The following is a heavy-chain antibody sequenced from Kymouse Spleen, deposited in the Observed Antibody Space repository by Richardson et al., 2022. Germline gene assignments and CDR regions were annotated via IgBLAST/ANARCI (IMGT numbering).Heavy chain of an antibody. CDR1: GFTFSGSA. J-gene: IGHJ4*02. CDR2: IRSKANSYAT. CDR3: TLTGTYFDY. D-gene: IGHD1-20*01,IGHD1-7*01. Sequence: EVQLVESGGGLVQPGGSLKLSCAASGFTFSGSAMHWVRQASGKGLEWVGRIRSKANSYATAYAASVKGRFTISRDDSKNTAYLQMNSLKTEDTAVYYCTLTGTYFDYWGQGTLVTVSS. V-gene: IGHV3-73*02.